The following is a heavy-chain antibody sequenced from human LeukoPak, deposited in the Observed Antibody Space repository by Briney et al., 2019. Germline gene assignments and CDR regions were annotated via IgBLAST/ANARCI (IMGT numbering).Heavy chain of an antibody. CDR2: INHSGST. D-gene: IGHD4-17*01. CDR1: DGSFSGYY. J-gene: IGHJ6*02. Sequence: SETLSLTCAVYDGSFSGYYWSWIRQPPGKGLEWIGEINHSGSTNYNPSLKSRVTISVDTSKNQFSLKLSSVTAADTAVYYCARGRQTTARRNHCGMDVWGQGTTVTVSS. V-gene: IGHV4-34*01. CDR3: ARGRQTTARRNHCGMDV.